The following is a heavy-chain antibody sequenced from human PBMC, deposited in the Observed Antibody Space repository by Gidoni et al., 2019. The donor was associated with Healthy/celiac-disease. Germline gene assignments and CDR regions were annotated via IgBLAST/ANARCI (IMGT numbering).Heavy chain of an antibody. CDR2: ISSSGSTI. Sequence: EVQLVESGGGLVQPGGSLRLYCAASGFTFSSYEMNWVRQAPGKGLEWVSYISSSGSTIYYADSVKGRFTISRDNAKNSLYLQMNSLRAEDTAVYYCARDPHYYDSSGYYYGLDYWGQGTLVTVSS. D-gene: IGHD3-22*01. CDR3: ARDPHYYDSSGYYYGLDY. J-gene: IGHJ4*02. CDR1: GFTFSSYE. V-gene: IGHV3-48*03.